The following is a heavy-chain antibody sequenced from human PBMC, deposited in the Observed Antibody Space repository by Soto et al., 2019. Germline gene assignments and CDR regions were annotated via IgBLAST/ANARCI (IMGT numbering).Heavy chain of an antibody. CDR1: GFTFITYS. V-gene: IGHV3-21*01. J-gene: IGHJ4*02. Sequence: PGGSLRLSCAASGFTFITYSMNWVRQAPGKGLEWVSSISSSSSYIYYADSVKGRFTISRDNSKNTLYLQMNSLRAEDTAVYYCARHTGYYDSSGYTPFDYWGQGTLVTVSS. CDR2: ISSSSSYI. D-gene: IGHD3-22*01. CDR3: ARHTGYYDSSGYTPFDY.